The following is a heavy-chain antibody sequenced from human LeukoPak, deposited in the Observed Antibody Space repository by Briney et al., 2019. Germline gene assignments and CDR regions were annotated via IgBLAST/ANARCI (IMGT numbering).Heavy chain of an antibody. J-gene: IGHJ4*02. D-gene: IGHD3-10*01. CDR3: AIPPRWGALGSGATPFDY. CDR2: ISYDGSNE. CDR1: GLSFSSYV. Sequence: HPGGALRLSCAASGLSFSSYVRRWVRQAPGKGLGWVAVISYDGSNEYYADHVKVRFTISRDNSKNTLYLQRNSLRAEETAVYYCAIPPRWGALGSGATPFDYWGQGTLVTVSS. V-gene: IGHV3-30-3*01.